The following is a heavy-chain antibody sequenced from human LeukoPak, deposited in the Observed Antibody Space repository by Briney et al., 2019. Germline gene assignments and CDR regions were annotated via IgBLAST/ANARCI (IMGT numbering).Heavy chain of an antibody. CDR2: IYTSGST. CDR3: ARHGYGYNFDY. CDR1: GGSISSGSYY. D-gene: IGHD5-18*01. V-gene: IGHV4-61*02. Sequence: PSQTLSLTCTVSGGSISSGSYYWRWIRQPAGKGLEWIGRIYTSGSTNYNPSLKSRVTISVDTSKNQFSLKLSSVTAADTAVYYCARHGYGYNFDYWGQGTLVTVSS. J-gene: IGHJ4*02.